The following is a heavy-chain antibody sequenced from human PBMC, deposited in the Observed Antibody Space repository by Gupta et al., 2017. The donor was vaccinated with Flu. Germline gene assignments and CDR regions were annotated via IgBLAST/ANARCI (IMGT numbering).Heavy chain of an antibody. Sequence: QVQMVESGGGVVQSGTSLRVSCAASGFIFSSYGMPWVRQAPGKGLEWVADISLDGGNKFYANSVKGRFTISRDNSKNTLYLHMDNVRDDDSAVYYCAKDPGGYSYGYFDHWGQGTLVTVSS. CDR1: GFIFSSYG. CDR3: AKDPGGYSYGYFDH. J-gene: IGHJ4*02. CDR2: ISLDGGNK. V-gene: IGHV3-30*18. D-gene: IGHD5-18*01.